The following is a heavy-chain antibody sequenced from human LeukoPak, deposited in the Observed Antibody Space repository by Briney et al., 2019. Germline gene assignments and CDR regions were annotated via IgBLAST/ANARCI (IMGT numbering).Heavy chain of an antibody. CDR2: IYTSGST. Sequence: SETLSLTCTVSGGSINNYYWSWIRQPAGKGLEWIGRIYTSGSTNYNPSLKSRVTMSVDTSKNQFSLKLSSVTAADTAVYYCARGGVRGVIIGPYYYYGMDVWGQGTTVTVSS. D-gene: IGHD3-10*01. V-gene: IGHV4-4*07. J-gene: IGHJ6*02. CDR1: GGSINNYY. CDR3: ARGGVRGVIIGPYYYYGMDV.